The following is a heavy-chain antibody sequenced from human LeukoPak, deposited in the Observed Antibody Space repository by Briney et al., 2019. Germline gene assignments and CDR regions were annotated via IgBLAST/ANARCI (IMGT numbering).Heavy chain of an antibody. D-gene: IGHD1-7*01. Sequence: ASVKVSCKASGYTFTSYDINWVRQVTGQGREWMGWMNPKSGNTGYAQKFQGRVTITRNTSISTAYMELSSLRSEDTAVYYCARDITGTTGGWFDPWGQGTLVTVSS. J-gene: IGHJ5*02. CDR3: ARDITGTTGGWFDP. CDR1: GYTFTSYD. CDR2: MNPKSGNT. V-gene: IGHV1-8*03.